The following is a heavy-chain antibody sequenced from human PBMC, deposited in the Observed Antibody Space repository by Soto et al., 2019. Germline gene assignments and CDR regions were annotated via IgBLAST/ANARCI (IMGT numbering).Heavy chain of an antibody. CDR3: AKDWSGYLILGPHDY. V-gene: IGHV3-23*01. D-gene: IGHD3-3*01. J-gene: IGHJ4*02. CDR2: ISGSGGST. Sequence: GGSLRLSCAASGCTFSSYAMSWVRQAPGKGLEWVSAISGSGGSTYYADSVKGRFTISRDNSKNTLYLQMNSLRAEDTAVYYCAKDWSGYLILGPHDYWGQGTLVTVSS. CDR1: GCTFSSYA.